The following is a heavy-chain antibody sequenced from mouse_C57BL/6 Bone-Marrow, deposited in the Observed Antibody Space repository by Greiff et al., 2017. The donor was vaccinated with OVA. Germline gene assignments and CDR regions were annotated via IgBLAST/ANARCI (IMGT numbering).Heavy chain of an antibody. Sequence: DVMLVESGGGLVQPGGSLKLSCAASGFTFSDYYMYWVRQTPEKRLEWVAYISNGGGSTYYPDTVKGRFTISRDNAKNTLYLQMSRLKSEDTAMYYCARHTVESSYYAMDYWGQGTSVTVSS. CDR2: ISNGGGST. CDR1: GFTFSDYY. CDR3: ARHTVESSYYAMDY. J-gene: IGHJ4*01. V-gene: IGHV5-12*01. D-gene: IGHD1-1*01.